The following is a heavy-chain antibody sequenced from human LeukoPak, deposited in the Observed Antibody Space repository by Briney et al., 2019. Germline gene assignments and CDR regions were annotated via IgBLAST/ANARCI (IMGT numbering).Heavy chain of an antibody. CDR3: ARGLSSSWLDY. D-gene: IGHD6-13*01. CDR1: GFTFRNYG. Sequence: GGSLRLPCTASGFTFRNYGMNWVRQAPGKGLEWVAGIWYDGSNKDYVDSVKGRFTISRDNSKNTLYLEMNSLTVEDTAVYYCARGLSSSWLDYWGQGTLVTVSS. CDR2: IWYDGSNK. J-gene: IGHJ4*02. V-gene: IGHV3-33*01.